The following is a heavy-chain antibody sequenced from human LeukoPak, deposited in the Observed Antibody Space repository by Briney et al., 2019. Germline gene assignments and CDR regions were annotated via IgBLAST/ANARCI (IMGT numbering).Heavy chain of an antibody. J-gene: IGHJ4*02. CDR3: AKTRPRISGTTEDS. Sequence: PSQTLSLTCTVSGGSISSGDYYWSWIRQPPGKGLEWIGYIFYSGSTYYNPSLKSRVTISVDTSKNQFSLKLSSATSADTAVYYCAKTRPRISGTTEDSWGQGTLVTVSS. D-gene: IGHD1-7*01. V-gene: IGHV4-30-4*08. CDR1: GGSISSGDYY. CDR2: IFYSGST.